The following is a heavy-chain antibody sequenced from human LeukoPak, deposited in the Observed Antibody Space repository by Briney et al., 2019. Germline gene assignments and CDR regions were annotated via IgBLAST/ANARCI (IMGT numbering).Heavy chain of an antibody. V-gene: IGHV3-33*08. CDR1: GFTFSSYG. CDR2: IWYDGSNK. Sequence: GGFLRLSCAASGFTFSSYGMHWVRQAPGKGLEWVAVIWYDGSNKYYADSVKGRFTISRDNSKNTLYLQMNSLRAEDTAVYYCARAGRFLEWLLDYWGQGTLVTVSS. CDR3: ARAGRFLEWLLDY. J-gene: IGHJ4*02. D-gene: IGHD3-3*01.